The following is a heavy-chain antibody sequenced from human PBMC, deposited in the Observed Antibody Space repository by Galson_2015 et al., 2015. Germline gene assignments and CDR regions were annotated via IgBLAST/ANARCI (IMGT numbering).Heavy chain of an antibody. J-gene: IGHJ6*02. V-gene: IGHV4-31*03. CDR3: ARISLGRDYYGMDV. Sequence: TLSLTCTVSGGSISSGGYYWSWIRQHPGKGLEWIGYIYYSGSTYYNPSLKSRVTISVDTSKNQFSLKLSSVTAADTAVYYCARISLGRDYYGMDVWGQGTTVTVSS. D-gene: IGHD1-26*01. CDR2: IYYSGST. CDR1: GGSISSGGYY.